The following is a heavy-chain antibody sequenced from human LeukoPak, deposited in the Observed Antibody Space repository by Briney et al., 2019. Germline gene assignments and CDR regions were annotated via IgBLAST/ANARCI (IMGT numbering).Heavy chain of an antibody. CDR3: VRQVSDY. CDR1: GYTFTDYY. D-gene: IGHD1-14*01. V-gene: IGHV1-2*02. J-gene: IGHJ4*02. Sequence: GASVKVSCKASGYTFTDYYIHWVRQAPGQGLGWMGWINCNNGGTNYAQKFQDRVTMTRDTSISTAYMELSRLRSDDTAIYFCVRQVSDYWGQGTLVIVSS. CDR2: INCNNGGT.